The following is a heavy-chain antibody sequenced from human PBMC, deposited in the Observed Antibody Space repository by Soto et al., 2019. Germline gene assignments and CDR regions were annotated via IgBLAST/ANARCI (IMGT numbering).Heavy chain of an antibody. J-gene: IGHJ6*03. CDR1: GYTFTSYD. CDR2: MNPNSGNT. CDR3: AALRNPPHYYYYSMDV. V-gene: IGHV1-8*01. Sequence: ASVKVSCKASGYTFTSYDINWVRQATGQGLEWMGWMNPNSGNTGYAQKFQGRVTMTRNTSISTAYMELSSLRSEDTAVYYCAALRNPPHYYYYSMDVGGKGTTVPVSS.